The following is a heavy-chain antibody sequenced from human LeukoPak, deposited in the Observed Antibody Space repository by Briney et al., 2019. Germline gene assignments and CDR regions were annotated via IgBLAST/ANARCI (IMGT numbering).Heavy chain of an antibody. Sequence: PARSMRLSCTVAAFTLGAYAMSWVRQAPGKGMEWVGFMRRKAYGGTKEYAASVKGRLTIPRDASQSIAYLQMNSLKTEDTAVYYCTRDFGSSSSIEAFDIWGQGTMVSVSS. D-gene: IGHD6-13*01. CDR1: AFTLGAYA. CDR3: TRDFGSSSSIEAFDI. V-gene: IGHV3-49*04. CDR2: MRRKAYGGTK. J-gene: IGHJ3*02.